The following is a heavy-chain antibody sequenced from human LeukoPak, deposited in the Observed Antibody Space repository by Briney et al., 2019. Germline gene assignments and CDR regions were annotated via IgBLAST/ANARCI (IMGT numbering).Heavy chain of an antibody. D-gene: IGHD6-13*01. CDR1: GGSISSDSYY. V-gene: IGHV4-39*07. CDR2: IYYSGST. CDR3: ARMGPAAAGIVD. Sequence: SETLSLTCTVSGGSISSDSYYWGWIRQPPGKGLEWIGSIYYSGSTYYNPSLKSRVTISVDTSKNQFSLKLSSVTAADTAVYYCARMGPAAAGIVDWGQGTLVTVSS. J-gene: IGHJ4*02.